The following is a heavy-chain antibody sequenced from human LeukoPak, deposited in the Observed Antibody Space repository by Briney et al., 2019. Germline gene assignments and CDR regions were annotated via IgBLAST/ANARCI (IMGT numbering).Heavy chain of an antibody. Sequence: PGGSLRLSCAASGFTFSSYSMNWVRQAPGKGLEWVSSISSSSSYIYYADSVKGRFTISRDNAKNSLYLQMNSLRAEDTAVYYCARISVVSSSWLHYFDYWGQGTLVTVSS. J-gene: IGHJ4*02. CDR2: ISSSSSYI. D-gene: IGHD6-13*01. CDR3: ARISVVSSSWLHYFDY. CDR1: GFTFSSYS. V-gene: IGHV3-21*01.